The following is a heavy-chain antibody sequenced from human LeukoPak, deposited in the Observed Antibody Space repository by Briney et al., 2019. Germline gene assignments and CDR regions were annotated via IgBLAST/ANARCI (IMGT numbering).Heavy chain of an antibody. Sequence: PSEALSLTCTVSGASLSVSGRNWGWVRQPPGKGLEWIASIYYSGSTYYSPSLESRVTMSVDTSKNQFSLKLSSLTATDTAVYYCSSGHDNAFHPWGQGTLVTVSP. CDR2: IYYSGST. J-gene: IGHJ5*02. CDR3: SSGHDNAFHP. CDR1: GASLSVSGRN. D-gene: IGHD2-8*02. V-gene: IGHV4-39*01.